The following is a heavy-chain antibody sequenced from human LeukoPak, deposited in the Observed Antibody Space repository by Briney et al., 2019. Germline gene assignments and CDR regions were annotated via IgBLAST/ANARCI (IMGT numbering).Heavy chain of an antibody. D-gene: IGHD3-10*01. CDR1: GFTFSSYA. J-gene: IGHJ4*02. CDR2: ISGSGGST. CDR3: AKSSWFGELSPPFDY. V-gene: IGHV3-23*01. Sequence: GGSLRLSCAASGFTFSSYATSWVRQAPGKGLEWVSAISGSGGSTYYADSVKGRFTISRDNSKNTLYLQMNSLRAEDTAVYYCAKSSWFGELSPPFDYWGQGTLVTVSS.